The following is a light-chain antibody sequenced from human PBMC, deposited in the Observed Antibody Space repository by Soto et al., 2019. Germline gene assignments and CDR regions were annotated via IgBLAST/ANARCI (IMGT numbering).Light chain of an antibody. CDR2: GIS. J-gene: IGKJ2*01. V-gene: IGKV3-20*01. Sequence: EIVLTQSPDSLSLSPGERATLSCRASQSVSSNFFAWYQQKPGQAPRLLIHGISIRPTGTPDRFSGSGSETDFTLTISRLEPEDFAIYYCQQYAASPRTFGRGTKLEI. CDR3: QQYAASPRT. CDR1: QSVSSNF.